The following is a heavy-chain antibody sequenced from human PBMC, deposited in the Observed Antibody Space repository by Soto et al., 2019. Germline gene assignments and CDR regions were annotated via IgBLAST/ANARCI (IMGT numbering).Heavy chain of an antibody. CDR2: IKMDASEK. V-gene: IGHV3-7*01. CDR1: GFTFGGYW. J-gene: IGHJ4*02. Sequence: GGSLRLSCAASGFTFGGYWMTWVRQAPGKGLEWVATIKMDASEKKYVDSVKGRFTMSRDNAKNSLYLQMNSLRAEDTDVYYCAREGRDRRPGYWGQGTLVTVSS. D-gene: IGHD3-10*01. CDR3: AREGRDRRPGY.